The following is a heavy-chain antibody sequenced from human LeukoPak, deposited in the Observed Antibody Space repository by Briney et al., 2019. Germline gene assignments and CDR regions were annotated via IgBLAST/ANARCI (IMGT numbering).Heavy chain of an antibody. CDR3: ARKRPYYGDYQAAFDI. CDR1: GGSFSGYY. J-gene: IGHJ3*02. D-gene: IGHD4-17*01. CDR2: IYYSGST. V-gene: IGHV4-59*01. Sequence: SETLSLTCAVYGGSFSGYYWSWIRQPPGKGLEWIGYIYYSGSTNYNPSLKSRVTISVDTSKNQFPLKLSSVTAADTAVYYCARKRPYYGDYQAAFDIWGQGTMVTVSS.